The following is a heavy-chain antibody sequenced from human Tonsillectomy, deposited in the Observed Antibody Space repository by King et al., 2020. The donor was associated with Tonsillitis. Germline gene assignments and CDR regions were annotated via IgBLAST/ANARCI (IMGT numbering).Heavy chain of an antibody. CDR2: ISTSSSDI. CDR1: GFTFSSYS. D-gene: IGHD6-13*01. J-gene: IGHJ4*02. Sequence: EVQLVESGGGLVRPGGSLRLSCAASGFTFSSYSMNWVRQAPGKGLEWVSSISTSSSDIYYADSVKGRFTISRDNAKNSLYLQMNSLRAEDTAVYYCAREVAYRSSWYRRGGFDYWGQGTLVTVSS. V-gene: IGHV3-21*01. CDR3: AREVAYRSSWYRRGGFDY.